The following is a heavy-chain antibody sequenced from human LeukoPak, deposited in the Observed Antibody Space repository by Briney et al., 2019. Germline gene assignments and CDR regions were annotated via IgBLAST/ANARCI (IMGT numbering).Heavy chain of an antibody. CDR1: GFTFSTYG. J-gene: IGHJ3*02. Sequence: TGGSLRLSCAASGFTFSTYGMHWVRQAPGKGLEWVANIKEGGSEKNYVDSVKGRFTISRDNTKNSLSLQMNSLRDEDTAVYYCARDEVGGGFDIWGQGTMVTVSP. CDR2: IKEGGSEK. CDR3: ARDEVGGGFDI. V-gene: IGHV3-7*01. D-gene: IGHD6-19*01.